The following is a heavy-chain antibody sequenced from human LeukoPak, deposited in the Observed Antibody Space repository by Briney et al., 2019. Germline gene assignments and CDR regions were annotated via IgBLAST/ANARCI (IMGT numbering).Heavy chain of an antibody. Sequence: GGSLRLSCAASGFTFSSYAMSWVRQAPGKGLEWVSAFSGSGGSTYYADSVKGRFTISRDNSKNTLYLQMNSLRAEDTAVYYCARDYGDYESDNWFDPWGQGSLVTVSS. CDR3: ARDYGDYESDNWFDP. D-gene: IGHD4-17*01. J-gene: IGHJ5*02. CDR1: GFTFSSYA. V-gene: IGHV3-23*01. CDR2: FSGSGGST.